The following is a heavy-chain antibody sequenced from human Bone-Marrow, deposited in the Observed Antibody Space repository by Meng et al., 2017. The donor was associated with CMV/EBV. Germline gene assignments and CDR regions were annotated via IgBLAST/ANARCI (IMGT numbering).Heavy chain of an antibody. CDR2: MNPNSGNT. V-gene: IGHV1-8*02. CDR3: AINGAIYYGDRNFDY. J-gene: IGHJ4*02. CDR1: GYTFTGYY. D-gene: IGHD4-17*01. Sequence: ASVKVSCKASGYTFTGYYMHWVRQATGQGLEWMGWMNPNSGNTGYAQKFQGRVTMTRNTSISTAYMELSSLRSEDTAVYYCAINGAIYYGDRNFDYWGQGTLVTVPS.